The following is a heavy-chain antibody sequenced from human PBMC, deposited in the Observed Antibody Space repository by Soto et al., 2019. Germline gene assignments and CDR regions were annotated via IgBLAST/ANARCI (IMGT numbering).Heavy chain of an antibody. V-gene: IGHV1-18*01. CDR2: ISAYNGNK. CDR1: GYTFTSYG. J-gene: IGHJ6*02. CDR3: ARDPTVTTSVYYYGMDV. D-gene: IGHD4-4*01. Sequence: QVQLVQSGDEVKKPGASVKVSCKASGYTFTSYGISWVRQAPGQGREWMGWISAYNGNKNYAQKLQGRFTMTTDTSTSTAYMELRSLRSHDTAVYYCARDPTVTTSVYYYGMDVWGQGTTVTVSS.